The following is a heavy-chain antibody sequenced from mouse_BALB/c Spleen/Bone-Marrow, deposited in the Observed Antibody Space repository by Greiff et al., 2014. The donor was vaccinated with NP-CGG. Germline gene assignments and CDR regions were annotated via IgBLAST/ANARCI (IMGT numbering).Heavy chain of an antibody. D-gene: IGHD1-1*01. CDR1: GYTFTSYT. Sequence: VQLQESGAELARPGASVKMSCKASGYTFTSYTMHWVKQRPGQGLEWIGYINPSSGYTNYNQKFKDKATLTADKSSSTAYMQLSSLTSEDSAVYYCARELYYYGSSSNFDYWGQGTTLTVSS. J-gene: IGHJ2*01. CDR3: ARELYYYGSSSNFDY. V-gene: IGHV1-4*01. CDR2: INPSSGYT.